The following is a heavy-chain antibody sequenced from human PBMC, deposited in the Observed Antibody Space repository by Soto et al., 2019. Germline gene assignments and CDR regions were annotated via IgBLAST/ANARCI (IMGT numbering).Heavy chain of an antibody. J-gene: IGHJ2*01. D-gene: IGHD3-10*01. Sequence: GESLKISCKGSGYRFSDYWISWVRQMPGKGLEWMGRIDPSDSQIQYSPSFQGHITISGDKSFSTAYLQWRSLKASDTAIYYCASHLSARAEFALWGRGTLVTVSS. CDR1: GYRFSDYW. CDR2: IDPSDSQI. V-gene: IGHV5-10-1*01. CDR3: ASHLSARAEFAL.